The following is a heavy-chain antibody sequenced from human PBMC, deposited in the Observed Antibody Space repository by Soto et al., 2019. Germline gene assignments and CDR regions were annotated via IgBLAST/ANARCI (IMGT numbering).Heavy chain of an antibody. Sequence: GGSLRLSCAASGFIFTKYAMNWVRQAPGKGLEWVSGISGSGDRTYYADSVKGRFTISSDNPKNTLYLQMNSLRAEDTAVYYCAKGLDYYDSSGYSYFAYWGQGTLVTVSS. CDR2: ISGSGDRT. CDR1: GFIFTKYA. J-gene: IGHJ4*02. V-gene: IGHV3-23*01. CDR3: AKGLDYYDSSGYSYFAY. D-gene: IGHD3-22*01.